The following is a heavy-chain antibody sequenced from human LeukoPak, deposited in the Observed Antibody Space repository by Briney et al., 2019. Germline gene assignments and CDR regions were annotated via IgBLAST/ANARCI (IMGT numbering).Heavy chain of an antibody. CDR3: ARVGRDGYNFPVQIDY. J-gene: IGHJ4*02. Sequence: GGSLRLSCAASGFTFSSYAMHWVRQAPGKGLEWVAFISYDESNKYYADSVKGRFTISRDNSKNTLYLQMNSLRADDTAVYYCARVGRDGYNFPVQIDYWGQGTLVTVSS. D-gene: IGHD5-24*01. V-gene: IGHV3-30*04. CDR2: ISYDESNK. CDR1: GFTFSSYA.